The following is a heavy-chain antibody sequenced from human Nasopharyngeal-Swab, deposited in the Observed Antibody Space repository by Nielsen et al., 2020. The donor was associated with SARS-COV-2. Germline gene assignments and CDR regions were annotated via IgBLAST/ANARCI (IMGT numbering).Heavy chain of an antibody. D-gene: IGHD4-11*01. V-gene: IGHV4-59*01. CDR2: IYYSGST. Sequence: VRQMPGKGLEWIGYIYYSGSTNYNPSLKSRVTISVDTSKNQFSLKLSSVTAADTAVYYCASYSNFYRDYWGQGTLVTVSS. CDR3: ASYSNFYRDY. J-gene: IGHJ4*02.